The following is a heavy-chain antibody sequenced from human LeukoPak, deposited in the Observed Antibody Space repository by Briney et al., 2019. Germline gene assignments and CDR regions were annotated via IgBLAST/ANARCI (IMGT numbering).Heavy chain of an antibody. CDR2: INHSGST. V-gene: IGHV4-34*01. Sequence: GSLRLSCAASGFTFSSYAMSWVRQTPGKGLEWIGEINHSGSTNYNPSLKSRVTISVDTSENQFSLQLSSVTAADTAVYYCARTKTIRGVIMHYYYGMDVWGQGTTVTVSS. CDR1: GFTFSSYA. J-gene: IGHJ6*02. CDR3: ARTKTIRGVIMHYYYGMDV. D-gene: IGHD3-10*01.